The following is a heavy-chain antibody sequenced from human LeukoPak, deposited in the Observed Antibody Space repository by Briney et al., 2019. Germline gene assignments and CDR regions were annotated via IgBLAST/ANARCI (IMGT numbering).Heavy chain of an antibody. CDR1: GYTFIHYY. Sequence: ASVKVSCKASGYTFIHYYIHWVGQSPGQGLEWMGWINPNSGAPNYAQKFQGGVTMTRDTSISTVYMELSSLRSDDTAVYYCARLDRSSWETFDHWGQGTLVTVSS. D-gene: IGHD6-13*01. CDR3: ARLDRSSWETFDH. CDR2: INPNSGAP. V-gene: IGHV1-2*02. J-gene: IGHJ4*02.